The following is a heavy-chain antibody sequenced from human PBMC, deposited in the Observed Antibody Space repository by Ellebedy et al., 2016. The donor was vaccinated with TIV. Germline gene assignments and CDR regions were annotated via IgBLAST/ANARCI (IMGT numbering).Heavy chain of an antibody. Sequence: GGSLRLXXAASGFTFSSYGMHWVRQAPGKGLEWVANIKQDGSEKYYVDSVKGRFTISRDNAKNSLYLQMNSLRAEDTAVYYCARAQGSCYSMGCRLYYYYYGMDVWGQGTTVTVSS. J-gene: IGHJ6*02. CDR3: ARAQGSCYSMGCRLYYYYYGMDV. CDR1: GFTFSSYG. CDR2: IKQDGSEK. D-gene: IGHD2-15*01. V-gene: IGHV3-7*04.